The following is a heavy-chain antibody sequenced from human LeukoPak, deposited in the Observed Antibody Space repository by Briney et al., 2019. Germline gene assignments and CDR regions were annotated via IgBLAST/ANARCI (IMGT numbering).Heavy chain of an antibody. D-gene: IGHD3-22*01. CDR3: ARDGDYDST. J-gene: IGHJ3*01. V-gene: IGHV3-30*02. CDR1: GFTFSDYG. Sequence: GGSLRLSCAASGFTFSDYGMNWVRQAPGKGLEWLAFIRYDGSKTYYADSVKGRLTISRDNSKSTLYLQMNSLRAEDTGVYYCARDGDYDSTWGQGTMVAVSS. CDR2: IRYDGSKT.